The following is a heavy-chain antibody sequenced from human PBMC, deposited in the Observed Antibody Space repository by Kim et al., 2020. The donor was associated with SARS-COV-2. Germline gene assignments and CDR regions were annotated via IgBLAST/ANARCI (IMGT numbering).Heavy chain of an antibody. CDR1: GGSIETSTLY. Sequence: SETLSLTCTVSGGSIETSTLYWGWVRQPPGKGLEWIGHIHYRGNTYYNSSLQSRVTLSIDTSQKSFSLRLSSVTAADTAIYYCAKFGLVRAKNMKAQRGNFFDPWSQGTLVTVSS. D-gene: IGHD3-10*01. CDR3: AKFGLVRAKNMKAQRGNFFDP. J-gene: IGHJ5*02. V-gene: IGHV4-39*07. CDR2: IHYRGNT.